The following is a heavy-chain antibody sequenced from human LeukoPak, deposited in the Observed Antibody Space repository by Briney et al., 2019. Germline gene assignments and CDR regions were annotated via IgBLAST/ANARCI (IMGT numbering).Heavy chain of an antibody. V-gene: IGHV3-74*01. J-gene: IGHJ6*03. D-gene: IGHD3-3*01. CDR1: GFTFSSYW. CDR2: INRDGSST. Sequence: GGSLRLSCAVSGFTFSSYWMHWVRQAPGKGLVWVSRINRDGSSTSYADSVKRRFTISRDNTKNTLHLQMNSLRAEDTAVYYCAKGSKGVVFTRDHYMDVWGKGTTVTISS. CDR3: AKGSKGVVFTRDHYMDV.